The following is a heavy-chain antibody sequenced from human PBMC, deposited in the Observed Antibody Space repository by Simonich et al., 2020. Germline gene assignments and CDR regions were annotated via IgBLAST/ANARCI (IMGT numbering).Heavy chain of an antibody. D-gene: IGHD3-10*01. CDR3: ARTNTMRELDTMVRGVDYFDY. J-gene: IGHJ4*02. V-gene: IGHV1-69*09. Sequence: QVQLVQSGAEVKKPGSSVKVSCKASGGTFSSYAISWVRQAPGQGLEWMGGLIPILGIANYEKKFQGRVTITADKSTSTAYMELSSLRSEDTAVYYCARTNTMRELDTMVRGVDYFDYWGQGTLVTVSS. CDR2: LIPILGIA. CDR1: GGTFSSYA.